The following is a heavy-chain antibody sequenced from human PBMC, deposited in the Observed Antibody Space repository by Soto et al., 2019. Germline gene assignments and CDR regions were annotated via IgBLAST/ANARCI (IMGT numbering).Heavy chain of an antibody. Sequence: ASVKVSCKASGYTFTGYYMHWVRQAPGQGLEWMGWINPNSGGTNYAQKFQGWVTMTRDTSISTAYMELSRLRSDDTAVYYCARDTRYYDILTGYFHTTRVPEYYFDYWGQGTLVTVSS. V-gene: IGHV1-2*04. J-gene: IGHJ4*02. CDR1: GYTFTGYY. D-gene: IGHD3-9*01. CDR3: ARDTRYYDILTGYFHTTRVPEYYFDY. CDR2: INPNSGGT.